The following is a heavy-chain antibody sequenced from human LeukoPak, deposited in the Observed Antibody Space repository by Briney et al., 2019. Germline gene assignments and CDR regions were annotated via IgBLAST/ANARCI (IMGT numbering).Heavy chain of an antibody. Sequence: PGGSLRLSCAASGFTFSSYGMSWVRQAPGKGLEWVSAISGSGGSTYYADSVKGRFTISRDNSKNTLYLQMNSLRAEDTAVYYCAREMITYGGVIVPNWLDPRGQGTLVTVSS. V-gene: IGHV3-23*01. D-gene: IGHD3-16*02. CDR2: ISGSGGST. CDR3: AREMITYGGVIVPNWLDP. J-gene: IGHJ5*02. CDR1: GFTFSSYG.